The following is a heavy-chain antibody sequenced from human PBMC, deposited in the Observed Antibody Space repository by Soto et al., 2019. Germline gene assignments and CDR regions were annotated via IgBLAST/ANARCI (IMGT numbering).Heavy chain of an antibody. J-gene: IGHJ4*02. CDR3: AREPDGSGSYVMDY. D-gene: IGHD3-10*01. CDR2: IWYDGSNK. Sequence: SLRLSCAASGFTFSSYAMSWVRQAPGKGLEWVAVIWYDGSNKYYADSVKGRFTISRDNSKNTLYLQMNSLRAEDTAVYYCAREPDGSGSYVMDYWGQGTLVTVSS. V-gene: IGHV3-33*08. CDR1: GFTFSSYA.